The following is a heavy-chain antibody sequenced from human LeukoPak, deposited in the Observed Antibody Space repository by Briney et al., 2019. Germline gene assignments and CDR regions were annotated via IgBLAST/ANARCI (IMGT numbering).Heavy chain of an antibody. V-gene: IGHV4-34*01. D-gene: IGHD3-22*01. J-gene: IGHJ4*02. CDR3: ARGKYHYDSRPVAGWYFDY. Sequence: SETLSLTCAVYGGSFSGYYWSWIRQPPGKGLEWIGEINHSGSTNYNPSLKSRVTISVDTSKNQFSLKLSSVTAADTAVYYCARGKYHYDSRPVAGWYFDYWGQGTLVTVSS. CDR1: GGSFSGYY. CDR2: INHSGST.